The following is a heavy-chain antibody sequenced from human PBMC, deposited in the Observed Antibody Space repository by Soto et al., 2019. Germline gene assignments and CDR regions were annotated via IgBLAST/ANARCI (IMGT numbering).Heavy chain of an antibody. CDR3: TKDAEAYDFAFDK. CDR2: ITKTGRST. V-gene: IGHV3-23*01. CDR1: GFSFSNYG. Sequence: PGGSLRLSCATSGFSFSNYGMNWVRQAPGKGLEWVSGITKTGRSTFIADSVRGRFTISRDNLKNIMYLQMNSLRVDDTAIYYCTKDAEAYDFAFDKWGQGTMVTVSS. D-gene: IGHD3-3*01. J-gene: IGHJ3*02.